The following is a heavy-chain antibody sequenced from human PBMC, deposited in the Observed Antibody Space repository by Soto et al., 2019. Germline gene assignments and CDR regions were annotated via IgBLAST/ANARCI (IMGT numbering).Heavy chain of an antibody. Sequence: GGSLRLSCAASGFTFSSYAMSWVRQAPGKGLEWVSAISGSGGSTYYADSVKGRFTISRDNSKNTLYLQMNSLRAEDTAVYYCAKDLEVRGVIRGFFDYWGQGSLVTVSS. CDR2: ISGSGGST. CDR1: GFTFSSYA. CDR3: AKDLEVRGVIRGFFDY. J-gene: IGHJ4*02. V-gene: IGHV3-23*01. D-gene: IGHD3-10*01.